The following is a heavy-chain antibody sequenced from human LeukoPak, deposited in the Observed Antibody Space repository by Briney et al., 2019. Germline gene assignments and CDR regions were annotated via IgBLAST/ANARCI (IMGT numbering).Heavy chain of an antibody. CDR1: GGSISSSSYY. CDR2: IYYSGST. CDR3: ARVSAGATGPRWYFDL. D-gene: IGHD1-26*01. J-gene: IGHJ2*01. V-gene: IGHV4-39*07. Sequence: SETLSLTCTVSGGSISSSSYYWGWIRQPPGKGLEWIGSIYYSGSTYYNPSLKSRVTISVDTSKNQFSLKLSSVTAADTAVYYCARVSAGATGPRWYFDLWGRGTLVTVSS.